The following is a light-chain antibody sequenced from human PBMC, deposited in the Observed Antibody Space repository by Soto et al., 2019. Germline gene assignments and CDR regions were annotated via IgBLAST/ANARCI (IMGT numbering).Light chain of an antibody. J-gene: IGKJ5*01. CDR3: QQRSNWPRT. CDR2: DAS. Sequence: EGVLSQSPGTLSLSPGDRATLSCRASQSVSRYLAWLQQRPGQAPRLLIYDASNRAAGIPARFSGSGSGTDFTLTISSLEPEDFAVYYCQQRSNWPRTFGQGTRLEIK. CDR1: QSVSRY. V-gene: IGKV3-11*01.